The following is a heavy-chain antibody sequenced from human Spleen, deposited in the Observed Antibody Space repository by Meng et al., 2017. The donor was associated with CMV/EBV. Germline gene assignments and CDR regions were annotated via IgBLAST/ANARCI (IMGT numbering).Heavy chain of an antibody. V-gene: IGHV5-51*01. CDR3: ARRYCSGGSCYFSYFDY. D-gene: IGHD2-15*01. J-gene: IGHJ4*02. Sequence: GESLKISCKGSGYSFTSYWIGWVRQMPGKGLEWMGIMYPRDSDTTYSPSFQGQVTISADKSISTAYLQWSSLKASDTAMYYCARRYCSGGSCYFSYFDYWGQGTLVTVSS. CDR2: MYPRDSDT. CDR1: GYSFTSYW.